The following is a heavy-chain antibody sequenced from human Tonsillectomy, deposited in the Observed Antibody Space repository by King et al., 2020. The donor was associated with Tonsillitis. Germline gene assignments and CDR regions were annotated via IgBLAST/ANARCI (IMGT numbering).Heavy chain of an antibody. V-gene: IGHV5-51*01. CDR2: IYPGDSDT. D-gene: IGHD5-18*01. CDR3: ARLGDTAMAPGGLYYYYGMDV. J-gene: IGHJ6*02. Sequence: QLVQSGAEVKKPGESLKISCKASGYSFTSYWIGWVRQMPGKGLEWMGIIYPGDSDTRYSPSFQGQVTISADKSISTAYLQWSSLKASDTAMYYCARLGDTAMAPGGLYYYYGMDVWGQGTTVTVSS. CDR1: GYSFTSYW.